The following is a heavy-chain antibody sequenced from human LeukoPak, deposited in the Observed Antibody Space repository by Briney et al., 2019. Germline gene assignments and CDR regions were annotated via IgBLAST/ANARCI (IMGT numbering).Heavy chain of an antibody. Sequence: QPGGSVRLSCVGSGFMFSRFGLIWVRQAPGKGLEWVSGIHGNGETTYYGDSVKGRFTISRDNSKSTLYLQMNSLRVEGTAEYFCGRDPNGGYVGAFEFWGQGTKVAVSS. V-gene: IGHV3-23*01. D-gene: IGHD4-23*01. J-gene: IGHJ3*01. CDR1: GFMFSRFG. CDR3: GRDPNGGYVGAFEF. CDR2: IHGNGETT.